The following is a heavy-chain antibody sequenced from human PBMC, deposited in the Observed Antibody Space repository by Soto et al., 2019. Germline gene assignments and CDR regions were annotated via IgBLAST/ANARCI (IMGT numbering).Heavy chain of an antibody. V-gene: IGHV4-31*03. CDR2: IYYSGTI. CDR1: GVSISSGGYY. Sequence: SETLSLTCTVSGVSISSGGYYWSWIRQHPGKGLEWIGHIYYSGTIYYSPSLKSRVALSVDMSKNQFSLKLYSVTAADTAVYYCASHKSGQYYDYYYGMDVWGQGTTVT. J-gene: IGHJ6*02. CDR3: ASHKSGQYYDYYYGMDV. D-gene: IGHD1-26*01.